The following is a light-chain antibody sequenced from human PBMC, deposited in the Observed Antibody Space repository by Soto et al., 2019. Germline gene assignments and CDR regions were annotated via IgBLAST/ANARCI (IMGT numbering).Light chain of an antibody. CDR1: QSVSRY. V-gene: IGKV3-20*01. J-gene: IGKJ1*01. CDR2: DAS. CDR3: QQYGSSTRT. Sequence: EIVRTQSPATLSLSPGERATLSCTASQSVSRYLAWYQQKPGQAPRFLIYDASKRATGIPARFSGSGSGTDFTLTISRLQHEDFAVYDGQQYGSSTRTFGQGTKVDIK.